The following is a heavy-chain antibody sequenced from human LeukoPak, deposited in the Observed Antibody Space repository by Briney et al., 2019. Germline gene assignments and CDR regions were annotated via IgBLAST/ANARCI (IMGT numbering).Heavy chain of an antibody. Sequence: SETLSLTCTVSGGSISSYYWSWIRQPPGKGLEWIGYIYYSGSTNYNPSLKSRVTISVDTSKNQFSLKLSSVTAADTAVYYCARLRGATIFGVVIEDRGFDYWGQGTLVTVSS. D-gene: IGHD3-3*01. J-gene: IGHJ4*02. CDR2: IYYSGST. CDR3: ARLRGATIFGVVIEDRGFDY. CDR1: GGSISSYY. V-gene: IGHV4-59*08.